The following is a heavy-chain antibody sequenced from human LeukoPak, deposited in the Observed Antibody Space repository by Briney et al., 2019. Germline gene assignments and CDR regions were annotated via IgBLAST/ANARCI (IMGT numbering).Heavy chain of an antibody. D-gene: IGHD2-15*01. CDR1: GYTFTGYY. CDR3: ARELPPYCSGGSCYSGFVDY. J-gene: IGHJ4*02. CDR2: INPNSGGT. V-gene: IGHV1-2*06. Sequence: ASVKVSCKASGYTFTGYYMHWVRQAPGQGLEWMGRINPNSGGTNYAQKFQGRVTMTRDTSISTAYMELSWLRSDDTAVYYCARELPPYCSGGSCYSGFVDYWGQGTLVTVSS.